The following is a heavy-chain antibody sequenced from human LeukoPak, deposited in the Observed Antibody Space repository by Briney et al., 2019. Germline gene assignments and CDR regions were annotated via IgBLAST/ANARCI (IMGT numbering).Heavy chain of an antibody. CDR3: ARRGYYYDSSHYYYFDY. CDR2: IYHSGST. CDR1: GVSITSYY. D-gene: IGHD3-22*01. J-gene: IGHJ4*02. V-gene: IGHV4-59*08. Sequence: PSETLSLTCTVSGVSITSYYWSWIRQPPGKGREWIGSIYHSGSTNDNHSLKSRVTTSVDTSKDQFSLKLNSVTAADTAVYYCARRGYYYDSSHYYYFDYWGQGTLVTVSS.